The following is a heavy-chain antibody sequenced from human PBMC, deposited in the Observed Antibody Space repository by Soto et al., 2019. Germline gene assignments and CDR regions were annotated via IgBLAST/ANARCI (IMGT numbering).Heavy chain of an antibody. Sequence: GESLKISCKGSGYSFTSYWVAWVRQMPGKGLEWMGIIYLGDSDTRYSPSFQGQVLISADKSTSTVSLQWVSLKASDTAMYYCARNGSNMGATQFSGMDIGGKGTTVTVSS. CDR2: IYLGDSDT. J-gene: IGHJ6*04. CDR3: ARNGSNMGATQFSGMDI. CDR1: GYSFTSYW. D-gene: IGHD5-12*01. V-gene: IGHV5-51*01.